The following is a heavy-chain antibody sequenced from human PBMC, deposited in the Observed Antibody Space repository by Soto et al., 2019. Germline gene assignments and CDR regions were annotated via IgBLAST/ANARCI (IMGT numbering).Heavy chain of an antibody. CDR1: GGTFSDSV. CDR3: ARHYDFWSGYYTAPFDP. D-gene: IGHD3-3*01. J-gene: IGHJ5*02. V-gene: IGHV1-69*13. Sequence: ASVKVSCKASGGTFSDSVTSWVRQAPGQGLEWMGGIVPIFGKANLAEKFQDRVTITADESTSTAYMKLSSLRSKDTAVYYCARHYDFWSGYYTAPFDPWGQGTLVTVSS. CDR2: IVPIFGKA.